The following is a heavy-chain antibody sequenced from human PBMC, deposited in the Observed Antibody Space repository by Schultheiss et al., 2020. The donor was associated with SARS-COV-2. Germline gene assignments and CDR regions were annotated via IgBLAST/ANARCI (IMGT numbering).Heavy chain of an antibody. CDR2: IWYDGSNK. D-gene: IGHD3-10*01. Sequence: GGSLRLSCAASGFTFSSYGMHWVRQAPGKGLEWVAVIWYDGSNKCYADSVQGRFTFSRDNSKKTLYLQMNSLRAEDTAVYYCARFGYYYGMDVWGQGTTVTVSS. V-gene: IGHV3-33*01. J-gene: IGHJ6*02. CDR1: GFTFSSYG. CDR3: ARFGYYYGMDV.